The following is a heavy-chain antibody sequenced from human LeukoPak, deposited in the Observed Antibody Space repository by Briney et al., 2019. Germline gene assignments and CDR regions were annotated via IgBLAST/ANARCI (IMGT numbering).Heavy chain of an antibody. J-gene: IGHJ4*02. CDR1: GFSFSNYW. Sequence: GGALRVSCAASGFSFSNYWMSWVRSPPGRGLEGVANIKEDGSEKYYVDSVKGRFTISRDNAKNSLYLQMNSLRAEDTAVYYCARADSSGRIFDYWGQGTLVTVSS. CDR3: ARADSSGRIFDY. V-gene: IGHV3-7*01. D-gene: IGHD6-19*01. CDR2: IKEDGSEK.